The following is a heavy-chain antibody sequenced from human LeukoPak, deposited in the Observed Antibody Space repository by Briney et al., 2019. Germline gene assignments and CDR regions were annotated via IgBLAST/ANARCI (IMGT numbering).Heavy chain of an antibody. V-gene: IGHV3-15*01. CDR2: IKSQTDGGTT. Sequence: PGGALRLSCAASGFTFSDAWMAWVRQAPGKGLEWVGHIKSQTDGGTTDYAAPVKGRFTISRDDSQSTLYLQINSLKTEDTAVYYCATEVLGYSFGNYWGQGTLVTVSS. CDR3: ATEVLGYSFGNY. D-gene: IGHD5-18*01. CDR1: GFTFSDAW. J-gene: IGHJ4*02.